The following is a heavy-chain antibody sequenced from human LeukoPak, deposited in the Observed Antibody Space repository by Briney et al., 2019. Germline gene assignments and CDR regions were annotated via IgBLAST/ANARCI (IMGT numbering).Heavy chain of an antibody. CDR3: ARDFSERIVGATRRFDP. V-gene: IGHV3-21*01. J-gene: IGHJ5*02. CDR2: ISSSSSYI. D-gene: IGHD1-26*01. Sequence: GGSLRLSCAASGSTFSSYSMNWVRQAPGKGLEWVSSISSSSSYIYYADSVKGRFTISRDNAKNSLYLQMNSLRAEDTAVYYCARDFSERIVGATRRFDPWGQGTLVTVSS. CDR1: GSTFSSYS.